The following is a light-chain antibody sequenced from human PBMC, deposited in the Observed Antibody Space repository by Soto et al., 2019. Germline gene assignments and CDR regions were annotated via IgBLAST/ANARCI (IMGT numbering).Light chain of an antibody. CDR2: AAS. CDR3: QQSYSTPRT. Sequence: DIQMTQSPSSLSASVGDSVTISCRASQSITTFLNWYQQRPGKAPNLLISAASTLQSGVPARFSGSGSGTDFTLTISSLQPEDFATYYCQQSYSTPRTFGQETRVEIK. J-gene: IGKJ1*01. V-gene: IGKV1-39*01. CDR1: QSITTF.